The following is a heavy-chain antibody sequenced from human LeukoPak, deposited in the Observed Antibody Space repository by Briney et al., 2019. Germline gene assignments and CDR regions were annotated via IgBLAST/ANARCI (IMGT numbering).Heavy chain of an antibody. CDR2: INSGGSST. J-gene: IGHJ5*02. D-gene: IGHD4-17*01. Sequence: GGSLRLSCAASGFTFSSYWMHWVRQGPGKGLVWVSRINSGGSSTSYADSVKGRFTISRDNDKNTLDQQMNSLRAEDTAVYYCVRDEGWDGDYIVTWGQGTLVTVSS. V-gene: IGHV3-74*01. CDR1: GFTFSSYW. CDR3: VRDEGWDGDYIVT.